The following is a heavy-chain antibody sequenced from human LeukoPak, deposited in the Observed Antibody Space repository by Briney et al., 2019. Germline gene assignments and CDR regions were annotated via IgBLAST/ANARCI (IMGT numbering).Heavy chain of an antibody. CDR2: ISSSSSYI. Sequence: GGSLRLSCAASGFTFSSYSMNWVRQAPGKELEWVSSISSSSSYIYYADSVKGRFTISRDNAKNSLYLQMNSLRAEDTAVYYCARDGCSSTSCLRAFDYWGQGTLVTVSS. J-gene: IGHJ4*02. CDR3: ARDGCSSTSCLRAFDY. CDR1: GFTFSSYS. V-gene: IGHV3-21*01. D-gene: IGHD2-2*01.